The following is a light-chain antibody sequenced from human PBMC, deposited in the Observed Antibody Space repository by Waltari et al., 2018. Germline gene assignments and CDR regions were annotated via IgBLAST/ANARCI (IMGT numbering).Light chain of an antibody. CDR3: QVWASGTYV. V-gene: IGLV3-9*01. CDR2: RDI. CDR1: NIGSKS. Sequence: SYDLTDSISVSVALGQTAKIACGGNNIGSKSVNWYQQKPGQAPILVIYRDIRRPSGIPERFSGSNSGNTATLTISRAQVVDEADYFCQVWASGTYVFAGGTKLTVL. J-gene: IGLJ1*01.